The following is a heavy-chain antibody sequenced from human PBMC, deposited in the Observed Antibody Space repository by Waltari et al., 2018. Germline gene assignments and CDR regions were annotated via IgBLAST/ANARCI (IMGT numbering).Heavy chain of an antibody. D-gene: IGHD6-13*01. J-gene: IGHJ4*02. CDR1: GGSISRSNW. CDR2: IYHSGGT. Sequence: QVQLQESGPGLVKPSGTLSLTCAVSGGSISRSNWWSWVRQPPGKGLEWIGEIYHSGGTNYNPSLKSRVTISVDKSKNQFSLKLSSVTAADTAVYYCARDSSSWYDPYFDYWGQGTLVTVSS. CDR3: ARDSSSWYDPYFDY. V-gene: IGHV4-4*02.